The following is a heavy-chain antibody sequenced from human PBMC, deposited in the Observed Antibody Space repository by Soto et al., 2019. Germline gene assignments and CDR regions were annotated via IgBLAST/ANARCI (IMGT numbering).Heavy chain of an antibody. CDR1: GFTFSSYA. CDR3: VKDWTGSTCPCMDI. D-gene: IGHD6-13*01. CDR2: VSGSDDNT. J-gene: IGHJ6*02. V-gene: IGHV3-23*01. Sequence: EVQLLESGGGLIQSGGSLRLSCAASGFTFSSYAISWVRQAPGKGLEWVSAVSGSDDNTYYAGSVTGRFTISRDNSRNTVYLQMNNLRAEDTAVYYCVKDWTGSTCPCMDIWGQGTTVTVS.